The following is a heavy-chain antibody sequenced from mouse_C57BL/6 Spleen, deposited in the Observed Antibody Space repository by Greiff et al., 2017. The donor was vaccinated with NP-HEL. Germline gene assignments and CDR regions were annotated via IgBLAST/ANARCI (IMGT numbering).Heavy chain of an antibody. CDR3: APYYYGSRGDYYAMDY. V-gene: IGHV1-50*01. D-gene: IGHD1-1*01. CDR2: IDPSDSYT. CDR1: GYTFTSYW. Sequence: QVQLQQPGAELVKPGASVKLSCKASGYTFTSYWMQWVKQRPGQGLEWIGEIDPSDSYTNYNQKFKGKATLTVDTSSSTAYMQLSSLTSEDSAVYYCAPYYYGSRGDYYAMDYWGQGTSVTVSS. J-gene: IGHJ4*01.